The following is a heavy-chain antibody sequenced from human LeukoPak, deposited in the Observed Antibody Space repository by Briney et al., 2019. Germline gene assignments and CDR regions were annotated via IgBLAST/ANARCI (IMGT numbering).Heavy chain of an antibody. CDR3: ARVSQSLDTGTTAWDWFDP. CDR2: AYYSGST. D-gene: IGHD1-7*01. J-gene: IGHJ5*02. V-gene: IGHV4-59*12. Sequence: PSETLSLTCSVFDGSISNYYWSWIRQPPGKGLEWIGYAYYSGSTTYNPSLESRVTISVDTSKNQFSLKLSSVTAADTAVYYCARVSQSLDTGTTAWDWFDPWGQGTLVTVSS. CDR1: DGSISNYY.